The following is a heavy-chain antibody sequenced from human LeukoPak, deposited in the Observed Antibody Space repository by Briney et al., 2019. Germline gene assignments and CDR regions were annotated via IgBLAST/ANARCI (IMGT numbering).Heavy chain of an antibody. D-gene: IGHD6-6*01. J-gene: IGHJ5*02. CDR3: ARDELVPESSYNSFDP. CDR2: IYTSGST. Sequence: PSETLSLTCTVSGGSISSYYWSWIRQPAGKGLEWIGRIYTSGSTNYNPSLKSRVTMSVDTSKNQFSLKLSSVTAADTAAYYCARDELVPESSYNSFDPWGQGTLVTVSS. V-gene: IGHV4-4*07. CDR1: GGSISSYY.